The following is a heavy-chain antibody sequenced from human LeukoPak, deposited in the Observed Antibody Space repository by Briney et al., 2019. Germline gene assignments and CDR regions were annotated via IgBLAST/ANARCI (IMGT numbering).Heavy chain of an antibody. D-gene: IGHD3-10*01. J-gene: IGHJ4*02. V-gene: IGHV3-23*01. CDR1: GFTFSSYA. CDR3: AKAYYGSGSYPIFDY. Sequence: GGSLRLSCAASGFTFSSYAMSCVRQAPGEGLEWVSPISGSGGSTCYADTVKGRFTISRDNSKNTLYLQMNSLRAEDTAVYYCAKAYYGSGSYPIFDYWGQGTLVTVSS. CDR2: ISGSGGST.